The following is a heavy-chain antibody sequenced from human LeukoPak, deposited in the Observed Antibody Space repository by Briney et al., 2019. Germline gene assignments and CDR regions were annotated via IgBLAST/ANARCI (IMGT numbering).Heavy chain of an antibody. Sequence: SETLSLTCAVYGGSFSGYYRSWIRQPPGKGLEWIGEINHSGSTNYNPSLKSRVTISVDTSKNQFSLKLSSVTAADTAVYYCARGFYYDSSGYYWTVGGLSHWGQGTLVTVSS. J-gene: IGHJ4*02. CDR1: GGSFSGYY. D-gene: IGHD3-22*01. CDR3: ARGFYYDSSGYYWTVGGLSH. CDR2: INHSGST. V-gene: IGHV4-34*01.